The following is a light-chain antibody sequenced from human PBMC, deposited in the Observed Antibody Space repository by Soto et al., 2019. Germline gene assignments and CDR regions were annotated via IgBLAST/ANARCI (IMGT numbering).Light chain of an antibody. V-gene: IGKV1-39*01. CDR1: QGIGNQ. CDR2: AAS. Sequence: TQMTQSPSSLSASVGDRVTITCRASQGIGNQLGWYQQKPGKAPKLLIYAASSLQSGVQSRFSGSGSGTDFTLTIRSLQPEDFATYYCKQSYSTPQTVGQGTKVDIK. CDR3: KQSYSTPQT. J-gene: IGKJ1*01.